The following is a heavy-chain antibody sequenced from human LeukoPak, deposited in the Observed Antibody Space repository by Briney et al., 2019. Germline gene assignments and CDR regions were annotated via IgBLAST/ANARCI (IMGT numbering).Heavy chain of an antibody. CDR1: GFIFDDYA. V-gene: IGHV3-9*01. CDR2: ISWNSGDI. J-gene: IGHJ4*02. CDR3: VRVRGYSYGYFDY. Sequence: GGSLRLSCAASGFIFDDYAMHWVRQAPGKGLEWVSGISWNSGDIGYADSVKGRLTISRDNAKNSLYLQMNSLRTEDTALYYCVRVRGYSYGYFDYWGQGTLVTVSS. D-gene: IGHD5-18*01.